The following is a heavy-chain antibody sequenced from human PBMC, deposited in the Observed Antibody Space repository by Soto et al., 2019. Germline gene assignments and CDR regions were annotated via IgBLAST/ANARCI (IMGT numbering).Heavy chain of an antibody. CDR2: ISSSGSTI. J-gene: IGHJ3*02. Sequence: SLRLSCAASGFTFSSYEMNWVRQAPGKGLEWVSYISSSGSTIYYADSVKGRFTISRDNAKNSLYLQMNSLRAEDTAVYYCARDLHLGYCSSTSCYRGTDAFDIWGQGTMVTVSS. V-gene: IGHV3-48*03. D-gene: IGHD2-2*01. CDR1: GFTFSSYE. CDR3: ARDLHLGYCSSTSCYRGTDAFDI.